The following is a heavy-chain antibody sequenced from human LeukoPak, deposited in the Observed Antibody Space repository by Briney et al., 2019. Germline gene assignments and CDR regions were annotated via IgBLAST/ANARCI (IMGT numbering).Heavy chain of an antibody. Sequence: PGGSLRLSCAASAFTFSNYWMSWVRQAPGKGLEWVANINQDGSGKYHVDSVQGRFTISRDNAENSLYLQMNSLRAEDTAVYYCATEGKYYDLDYWGQGTLVTVSS. CDR2: INQDGSGK. D-gene: IGHD3-22*01. CDR3: ATEGKYYDLDY. CDR1: AFTFSNYW. J-gene: IGHJ4*02. V-gene: IGHV3-7*01.